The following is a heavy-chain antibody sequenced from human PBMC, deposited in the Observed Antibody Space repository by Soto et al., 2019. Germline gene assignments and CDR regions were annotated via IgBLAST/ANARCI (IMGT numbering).Heavy chain of an antibody. CDR2: ISYDGNVA. CDR3: AKEGTITNWYFEY. V-gene: IGHV3-30*18. J-gene: IGHJ4*02. Sequence: QVQLVESGGGVVQPGRSLRLSCAASGFTFSNYGMHWVRQAPGKGLEWVIVISYDGNVAYYADSVKGRFTISRDNSKNTLYLQMNSLRTENPAMYYCAKEGTITNWYFEYWGQGTLVTVSS. CDR1: GFTFSNYG. D-gene: IGHD1-1*01.